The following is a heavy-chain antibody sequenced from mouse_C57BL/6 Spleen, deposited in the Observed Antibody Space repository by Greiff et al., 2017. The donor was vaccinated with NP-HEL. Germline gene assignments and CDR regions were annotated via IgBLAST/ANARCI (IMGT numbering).Heavy chain of an antibody. J-gene: IGHJ3*01. V-gene: IGHV1-54*01. CDR1: GYAFTNYL. Sequence: QVQLQQSGAELVRPGTSVKVSCKASGYAFTNYLIEWVKQRPGQGLEWIGVINPGSGGTNYNEKFKGKATPTADKSSSTAYMQLSSLTSEDSADYCCARGGFSYWGQGTLVTVSA. CDR3: ARGGFSY. CDR2: INPGSGGT.